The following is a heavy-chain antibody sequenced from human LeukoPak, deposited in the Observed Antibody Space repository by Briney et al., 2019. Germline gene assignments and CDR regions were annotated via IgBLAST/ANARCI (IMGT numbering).Heavy chain of an antibody. CDR3: ARDNFWSGPHGFDP. V-gene: IGHV3-33*01. CDR2: IWYDGSNK. J-gene: IGHJ5*02. D-gene: IGHD3-3*01. CDR1: GFTFSSYG. Sequence: PGRSLRLSCAASGFTFSSYGMHWVRQAPGKGLEWVAVIWYDGSNKYYADSVKGRFTISRDNPKNTLYLQMNSLRAEDTAVYYCARDNFWSGPHGFDPWGQGTLVTVSS.